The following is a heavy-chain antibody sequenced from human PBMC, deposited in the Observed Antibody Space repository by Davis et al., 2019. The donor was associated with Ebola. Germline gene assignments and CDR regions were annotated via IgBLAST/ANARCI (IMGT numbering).Heavy chain of an antibody. CDR1: GGSISSGGYY. J-gene: IGHJ6*02. CDR3: ARWSWVPAAMTRYYYYGMDV. CDR2: IYYSGST. Sequence: SETLSLTCTVSGGSISSGGYYWSWIRQHPGKGLEWIGYIYYSGSTYYNPSLKSRVTISVDTSKNQFSLKLSSVTAADTAVYYCARWSWVPAAMTRYYYYGMDVWGQGTTVTVSS. V-gene: IGHV4-31*03. D-gene: IGHD2-2*01.